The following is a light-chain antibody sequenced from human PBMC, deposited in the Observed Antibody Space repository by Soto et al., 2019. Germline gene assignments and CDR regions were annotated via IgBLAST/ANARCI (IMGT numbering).Light chain of an antibody. CDR3: SAWDDRLSVV. J-gene: IGLJ3*02. CDR1: RTNIGTNY. V-gene: IGLV1-47*01. CDR2: GND. Sequence: QSVLTQPPSASGTHGQTVTISCSGSRTNIGTNYVYWYQQFPGTAPKLLIFGNDKRPSGVPERFSASKSGTSASLAISGLRSEDEADYYCSAWDDRLSVVFGGGTKLTVL.